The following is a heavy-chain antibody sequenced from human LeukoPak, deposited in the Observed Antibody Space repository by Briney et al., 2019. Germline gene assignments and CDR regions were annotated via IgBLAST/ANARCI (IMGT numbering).Heavy chain of an antibody. CDR1: GFSFKIYG. V-gene: IGHV3-23*01. Sequence: PGGSLRVSSVAPGFSFKIYGMSWVRQAPGKGLGWVSSVGGGDDIHYADAVKGRFTGFRDDDKNTVYLEMNSRRVEDTAIYFCAKNASRRNGLWDPFDSWGQGSLVTVSS. J-gene: IGHJ4*02. D-gene: IGHD2-21*01. CDR3: AKNASRRNGLWDPFDS. CDR2: VGGGDDI.